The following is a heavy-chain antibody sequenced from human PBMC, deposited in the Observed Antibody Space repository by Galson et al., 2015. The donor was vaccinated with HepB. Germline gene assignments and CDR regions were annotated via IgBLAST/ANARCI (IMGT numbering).Heavy chain of an antibody. CDR2: ISYDGSNK. D-gene: IGHD2-2*01. V-gene: IGHV3-30*18. J-gene: IGHJ3*02. Sequence: SLRLSCAASGFTFSTYGMHWVRQAPGKGLEWVAVISYDGSNKYYADSMKGRFTISRDTSKNTLFLQMNSLRAEDTAVYYCAKDLGGYCSSTSCPSSPFDIWGQGTMVTVSS. CDR3: AKDLGGYCSSTSCPSSPFDI. CDR1: GFTFSTYG.